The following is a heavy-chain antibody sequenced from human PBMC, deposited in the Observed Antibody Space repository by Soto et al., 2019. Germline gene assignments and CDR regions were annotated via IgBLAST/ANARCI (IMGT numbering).Heavy chain of an antibody. J-gene: IGHJ4*02. V-gene: IGHV4-4*02. CDR3: VTSLNYDFWRDGGRHYYFDY. Sequence: SETLSLTCAVSGGSISSSYWWNWVRQPPGKGLEWIGKIYHSGSTNYNPSLKNRVTISVDKSNNQFSLRLSSVTAADTAVYFCVTSLNYDFWRDGGRHYYFDYWGRGTLVTVS. CDR1: GGSISSSYW. D-gene: IGHD3-3*01. CDR2: IYHSGST.